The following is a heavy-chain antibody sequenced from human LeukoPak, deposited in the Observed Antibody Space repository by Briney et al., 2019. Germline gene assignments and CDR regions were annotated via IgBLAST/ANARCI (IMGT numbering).Heavy chain of an antibody. Sequence: SGGSLRLSCTASGFAFSSFAMHWVRQAPGKGLEWVAVISYDGSNKYFADSVKGRFTISRDNSKNTLYLQMNSLRDEDTAVYYCARGPKAYYDILTGLRPNWFDPWGQGTLVTVSS. J-gene: IGHJ5*02. CDR3: ARGPKAYYDILTGLRPNWFDP. CDR2: ISYDGSNK. CDR1: GFAFSSFA. D-gene: IGHD3-9*01. V-gene: IGHV3-30-3*01.